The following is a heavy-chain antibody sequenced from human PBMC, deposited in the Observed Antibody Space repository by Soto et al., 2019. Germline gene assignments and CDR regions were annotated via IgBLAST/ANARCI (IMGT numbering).Heavy chain of an antibody. CDR1: GATFTSTA. J-gene: IGHJ6*02. CDR2: IIPVLGAP. Sequence: QVHLVQSSAEVKKPGSSVKVSCKASGATFTSTAFSWVRQAPGQGLEWMGGIIPVLGAPNYAQKFQARVTIPADASTTTVHMELSSLRSDDTAVYYCASSAGLDHLLNYYGLNVWGQGTTVTVSS. CDR3: ASSAGLDHLLNYYGLNV. V-gene: IGHV1-69*01. D-gene: IGHD6-13*01.